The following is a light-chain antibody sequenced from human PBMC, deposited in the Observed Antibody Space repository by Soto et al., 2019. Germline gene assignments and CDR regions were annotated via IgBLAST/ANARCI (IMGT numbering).Light chain of an antibody. CDR3: CSYAGSYVV. CDR2: DVS. J-gene: IGLJ1*01. Sequence: QSVLPQPRSVSGSPGQSVTISCTGTSSDVGGYNYVSWYQQHPGKAPKLMIYDVSKRPSGVPDRFSGSKSGNTASLTISGLQAEDEADYYCCSYAGSYVVFGTGTKVTVL. V-gene: IGLV2-11*01. CDR1: SSDVGGYNY.